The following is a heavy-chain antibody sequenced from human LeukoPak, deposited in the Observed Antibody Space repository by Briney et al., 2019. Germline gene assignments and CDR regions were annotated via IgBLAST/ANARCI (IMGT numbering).Heavy chain of an antibody. Sequence: ASVKVSCXASGYTFTGYYMHWVRQAPGQGLEWMGRINPNSGGTNYAQKFQGRVTMTRDTSISTAYMELSRLRSDDTAVYYCASLAVAGSLNDYWGPGTLVTVSS. D-gene: IGHD6-19*01. CDR1: GYTFTGYY. V-gene: IGHV1-2*06. CDR3: ASLAVAGSLNDY. CDR2: INPNSGGT. J-gene: IGHJ4*02.